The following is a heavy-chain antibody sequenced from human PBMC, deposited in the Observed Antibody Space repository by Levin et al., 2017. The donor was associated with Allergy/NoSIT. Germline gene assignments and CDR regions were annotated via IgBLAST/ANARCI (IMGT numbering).Heavy chain of an antibody. D-gene: IGHD2-2*01. Sequence: GESLKISCAASGFIFSNYGMHWVRQAPGKGLEWVAAISYDGTNKYYGDDVKGRFSISRDNSKNTVYLQMNSLRTEDTAVYYCAKDREACSGTSDTYGMEGWGQRTSVTVS. CDR2: ISYDGTNK. CDR3: AKDREACSGTSDTYGMEG. V-gene: IGHV3-30*18. CDR1: GFIFSNYG. J-gene: IGHJ6*02.